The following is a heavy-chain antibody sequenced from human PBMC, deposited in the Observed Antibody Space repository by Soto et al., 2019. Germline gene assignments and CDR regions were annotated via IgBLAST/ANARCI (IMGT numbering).Heavy chain of an antibody. CDR2: VYSSGRT. D-gene: IGHD6-13*01. CDR3: GRSGIAAAGYYFDY. V-gene: IGHV4-31*03. CDR1: GGSISSGGYY. J-gene: IGHJ4*02. Sequence: QVQLQESGPGLVKPSQTLSLTCTVSGGSISSGGYYWSWIRQHPGKGLEWIGYVYSSGRTYYNPSLKSRVTISVDTSKNQFSLKLSSVTAADTAVYYCGRSGIAAAGYYFDYWGQGTLVTGSS.